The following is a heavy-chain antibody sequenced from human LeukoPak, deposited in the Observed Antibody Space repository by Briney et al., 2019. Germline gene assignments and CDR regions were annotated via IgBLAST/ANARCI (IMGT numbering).Heavy chain of an antibody. J-gene: IGHJ4*02. Sequence: GGSLRLSCAASGFTVSSNYMSWVRQAPGKGLEWVSVIYSGGRTYHTDSVKGRFTISRHNSNNTLYLQMNSLRTEDTDMYYCARGEDTAMLDYWGQGTLVTVSS. CDR3: ARGEDTAMLDY. D-gene: IGHD5-18*01. CDR2: IYSGGRT. V-gene: IGHV3-53*04. CDR1: GFTVSSNY.